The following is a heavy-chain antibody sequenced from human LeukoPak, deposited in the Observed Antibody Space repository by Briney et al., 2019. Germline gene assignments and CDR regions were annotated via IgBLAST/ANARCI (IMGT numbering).Heavy chain of an antibody. CDR3: ARGLSGYASSLGY. CDR1: GFTFSSYW. V-gene: IGHV3-74*01. D-gene: IGHD6-6*01. J-gene: IGHJ4*02. CDR2: TNSDGSST. Sequence: GGSLRLSCAASGFTFSSYWMHWVRQAPGKGLVWVSRTNSDGSSTSYADSVRGRFSISRDNAKNTLYLQMNSLRAEDTAVYYCARGLSGYASSLGYWGRGTLVAVSA.